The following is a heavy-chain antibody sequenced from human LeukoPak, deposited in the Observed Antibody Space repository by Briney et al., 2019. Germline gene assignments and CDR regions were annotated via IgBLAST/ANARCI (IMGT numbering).Heavy chain of an antibody. CDR3: ARGFRNGPFDC. Sequence: RPGGSLRLSCEASGFTFDDYGMSWVRPPPGKGLEWVSGINRNGGSTDYADSVKGRFTISRDNAKNSHFLQMNSLRVEDTALYYCARGFRNGPFDCWGQGTLVTVSS. J-gene: IGHJ4*02. D-gene: IGHD2-8*01. V-gene: IGHV3-20*04. CDR1: GFTFDDYG. CDR2: INRNGGST.